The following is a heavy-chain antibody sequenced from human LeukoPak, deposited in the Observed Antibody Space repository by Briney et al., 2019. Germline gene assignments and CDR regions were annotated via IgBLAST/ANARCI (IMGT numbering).Heavy chain of an antibody. J-gene: IGHJ4*02. V-gene: IGHV1-69*01. D-gene: IGHD5-24*01. CDR3: ARDRGDGYTLNDY. CDR1: GGTFSSYA. CDR2: IIPIFGTA. Sequence: SVKVSCKASGGTFSSYAISWVRQAPGQGLEWMGGIIPIFGTANYAQKFQGRVTITADESTSTAYMELSSLRSEDTAVYYCARDRGDGYTLNDYGGQGTLVTVSS.